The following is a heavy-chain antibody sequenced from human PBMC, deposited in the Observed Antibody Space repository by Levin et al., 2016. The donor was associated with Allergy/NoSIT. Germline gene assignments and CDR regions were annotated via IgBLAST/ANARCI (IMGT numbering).Heavy chain of an antibody. V-gene: IGHV3-23*01. D-gene: IGHD3-10*01. Sequence: WIRQPPGKGLEWVSAISGSGGRTYYADSVKGRFTISRDNSKNTLYLQMNSLRAEDTAVYYCAKLMDNGSGSYYNSVTFDYWGQGTLVTVSS. CDR3: AKLMDNGSGSYYNSVTFDY. J-gene: IGHJ4*02. CDR2: ISGSGGRT.